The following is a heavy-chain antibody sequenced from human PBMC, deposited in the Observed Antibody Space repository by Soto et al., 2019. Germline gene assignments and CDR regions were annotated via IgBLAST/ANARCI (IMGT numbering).Heavy chain of an antibody. V-gene: IGHV3-23*01. CDR1: GFTFSTYD. J-gene: IGHJ4*02. CDR3: VKGNWGDY. Sequence: EVQLLESGGGSVQPGGSLRLSCAASGFTFSTYDMTWVRQAPGKGLEWVSVSRGSDGSTYYADSVKGRFTISRDNSQNTVYLKMTSLRADDTAIYYCVKGNWGDYWAQGTLVTVSS. CDR2: SRGSDGST. D-gene: IGHD7-27*01.